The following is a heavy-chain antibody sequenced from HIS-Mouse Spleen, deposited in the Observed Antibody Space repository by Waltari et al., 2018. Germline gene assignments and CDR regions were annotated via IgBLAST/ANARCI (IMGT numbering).Heavy chain of an antibody. V-gene: IGHV4-39*07. CDR3: ARDRELYFDY. D-gene: IGHD1-26*01. CDR1: GGPIRSSSYY. Sequence: QLQLQESGPGLVKPSETLSLTCPVSGGPIRSSSYYWGWIRQPPGKGLEWTGSIYYSGSTYYNPSLKSRVTISVDTSKNQFSLKLSSVTAADTAVYYCARDRELYFDYWGQGTLVTVSS. CDR2: IYYSGST. J-gene: IGHJ4*02.